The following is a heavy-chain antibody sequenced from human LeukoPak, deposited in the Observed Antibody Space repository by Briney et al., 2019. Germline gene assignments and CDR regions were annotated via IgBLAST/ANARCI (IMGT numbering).Heavy chain of an antibody. CDR2: ISFDESNN. D-gene: IGHD6-6*01. CDR3: AKQGDSSSSGGWFNP. CDR1: GLSFTKYG. Sequence: GGSLRLSCAASGLSFTKYGMHWVRQAPGKGLEWVAVISFDESNNYYADSVKGRFTISRDVSANTLYLHMNSLRPEDTAIYYCAKQGDSSSSGGWFNPWGQGTLVTVSS. J-gene: IGHJ5*02. V-gene: IGHV3-30*18.